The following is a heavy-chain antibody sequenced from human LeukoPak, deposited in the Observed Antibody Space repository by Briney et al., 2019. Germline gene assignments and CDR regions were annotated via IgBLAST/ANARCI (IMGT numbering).Heavy chain of an antibody. CDR1: GFTFSSYW. Sequence: GGSLRLSCAASGFTFSSYWMSWVRQAPGKGLEWVANIKQDGSEKYYVDSVKGRFTIFRDNVKNSLYLQMNSLRAEDTAVYYCAILVDYDSRDYWGQGTLVTVSS. CDR2: IKQDGSEK. J-gene: IGHJ4*02. D-gene: IGHD3-22*01. CDR3: AILVDYDSRDY. V-gene: IGHV3-7*01.